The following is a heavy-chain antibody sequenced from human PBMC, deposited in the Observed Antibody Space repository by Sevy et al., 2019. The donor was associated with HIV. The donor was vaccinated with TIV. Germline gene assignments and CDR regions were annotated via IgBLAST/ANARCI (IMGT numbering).Heavy chain of an antibody. Sequence: GGSLRLSCAASGFTFTTYNTNWVRQAPGKGLEWVSYISISSGTIYYADSVKGRFTISRDNAKNSLYLQMNSLRDEDTAVYYCATGGRDGYNYWGQGTLVTVSS. D-gene: IGHD5-12*01. CDR3: ATGGRDGYNY. CDR2: ISISSGTI. V-gene: IGHV3-48*02. CDR1: GFTFTTYN. J-gene: IGHJ4*02.